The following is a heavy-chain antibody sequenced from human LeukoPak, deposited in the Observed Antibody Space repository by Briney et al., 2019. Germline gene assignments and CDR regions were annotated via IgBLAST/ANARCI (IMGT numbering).Heavy chain of an antibody. CDR3: ARERYYDPDAFDI. V-gene: IGHV4-61*02. J-gene: IGHJ3*02. D-gene: IGHD3-22*01. CDR1: GGSISSSSYY. Sequence: SETLSLTCTVSGGSISSSSYYWSWIRQPAGKGLEWIGRIYTSGSTNYNPSLKSRVTISVDTSKNQFSLKLSSVTAADTAVYYCARERYYDPDAFDIWGQGTMVTVSS. CDR2: IYTSGST.